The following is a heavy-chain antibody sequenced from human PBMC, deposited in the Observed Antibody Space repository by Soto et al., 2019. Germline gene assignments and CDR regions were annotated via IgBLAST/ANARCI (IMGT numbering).Heavy chain of an antibody. CDR2: IWYDGTNK. V-gene: IGHV3-33*01. CDR1: GFTFSTYG. CDR3: AREAGRTNWFDP. J-gene: IGHJ5*02. Sequence: GGSLRLSCAASGFTFSTYGMHWVRQAPGKGLEWVAVIWYDGTNKYYADSVKGRFTISRDNSKNTLYLQMNSLRAEDTAVYYCAREAGRTNWFDPWGQGTLVTVSS. D-gene: IGHD1-26*01.